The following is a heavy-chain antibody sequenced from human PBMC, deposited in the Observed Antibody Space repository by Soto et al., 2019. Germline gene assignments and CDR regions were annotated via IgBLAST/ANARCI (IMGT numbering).Heavy chain of an antibody. CDR3: ARTSYSSSGMDV. J-gene: IGHJ6*02. V-gene: IGHV3-11*03. D-gene: IGHD6-13*01. CDR1: GFTFSDYY. Sequence: GGSLRLSCAASGFTFSDYYMSWIRQAPGKGLEWVSHISSSSSYTNYADSVKGRFTISRDNAKNSLYLQMNSLRAEDTAVYYCARTSYSSSGMDVWGQGTTVTVSS. CDR2: ISSSSSYT.